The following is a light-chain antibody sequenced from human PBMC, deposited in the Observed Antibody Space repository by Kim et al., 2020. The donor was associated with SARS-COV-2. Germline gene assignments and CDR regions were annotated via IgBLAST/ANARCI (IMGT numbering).Light chain of an antibody. Sequence: SVALGQTVRITCQGDSLRSQFAAWYRQKPRQAPVLVMYGRNDRPSGIPVQFSGSSSGDTAYLTITGAQAEDEADYYCNSRASSMELFGGGTKLTVL. CDR2: GRN. CDR1: SLRSQF. V-gene: IGLV3-19*01. CDR3: NSRASSMEL. J-gene: IGLJ3*02.